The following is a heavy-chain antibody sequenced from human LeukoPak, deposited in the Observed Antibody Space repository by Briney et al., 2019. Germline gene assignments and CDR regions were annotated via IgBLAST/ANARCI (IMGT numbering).Heavy chain of an antibody. V-gene: IGHV5-51*01. J-gene: IGHJ5*02. CDR1: GYRFTSYW. CDR3: ARQSSDCSSTSCYLSWFDP. D-gene: IGHD2-2*01. Sequence: GESLKISCKGSGYRFTSYWIGWVRQMPGKGLEWMGITYPGDSDTRYSPSFQGQVTISADKSISTAYLQWSSLKASDTAMYYCARQSSDCSSTSCYLSWFDPWGQGTLVTVSS. CDR2: TYPGDSDT.